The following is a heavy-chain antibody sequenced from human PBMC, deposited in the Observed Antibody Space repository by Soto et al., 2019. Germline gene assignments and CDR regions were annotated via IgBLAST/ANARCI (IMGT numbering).Heavy chain of an antibody. Sequence: EVQLVESGGGLVQPGGSLRLSCTASGFSFSDYHMNWVRQAPGKGLEWVSYISGSSGTIYYADSVKGRFTISRDNAKNSLYLQMNSLRAEDTAVYYCARDRSDVRLLLIPYWGQGTLVTVSS. D-gene: IGHD3-10*02. V-gene: IGHV3-48*01. CDR1: GFSFSDYH. J-gene: IGHJ4*02. CDR3: ARDRSDVRLLLIPY. CDR2: ISGSSGTI.